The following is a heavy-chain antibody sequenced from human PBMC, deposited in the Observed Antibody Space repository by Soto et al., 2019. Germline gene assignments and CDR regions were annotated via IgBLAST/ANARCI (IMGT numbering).Heavy chain of an antibody. V-gene: IGHV3-30*18. D-gene: IGHD2-2*01. CDR2: ISYDGSNK. Sequence: PGGSLRLSCAASGFTFSSYCMHWVRQAPGKGLEWVAVISYDGSNKYYADSVKGRFTISRDNSKNTLYLQMNSLRAEDTAVYYCAKLLGYCSSTSCYDYWGQGTLVTVSS. CDR1: GFTFSSYC. J-gene: IGHJ4*02. CDR3: AKLLGYCSSTSCYDY.